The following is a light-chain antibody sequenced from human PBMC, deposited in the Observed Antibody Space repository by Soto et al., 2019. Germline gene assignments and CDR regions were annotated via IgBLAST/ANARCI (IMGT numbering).Light chain of an antibody. Sequence: DPQMTQSPASVSASVGDRVTITCRANQYVSSWLAWYQQKPGKAPKRLIFDASNLASGVPSRFSGSGSGTHFTLTISSLQPEDAATYYCQQANSFPLTFGGGTKVEIK. J-gene: IGKJ4*01. CDR3: QQANSFPLT. CDR2: DAS. CDR1: QYVSSW. V-gene: IGKV1-12*01.